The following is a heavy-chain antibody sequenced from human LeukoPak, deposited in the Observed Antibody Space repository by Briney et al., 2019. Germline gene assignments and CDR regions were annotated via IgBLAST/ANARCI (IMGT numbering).Heavy chain of an antibody. J-gene: IGHJ6*02. CDR1: GFTFISYA. D-gene: IGHD5-18*01. V-gene: IGHV3-30-3*01. CDR2: ISYDGRNK. CDR3: ARGQGQTWIQLWSAPYYYGMDV. Sequence: GGFLRLSCAASGFTFISYAMHLVRQAPRKGLKWVAVISYDGRNKYYADSVKGRFTICRDNSKNTLYLQMNSLRAEDTAVYYCARGQGQTWIQLWSAPYYYGMDVWGQGTTVTVSS.